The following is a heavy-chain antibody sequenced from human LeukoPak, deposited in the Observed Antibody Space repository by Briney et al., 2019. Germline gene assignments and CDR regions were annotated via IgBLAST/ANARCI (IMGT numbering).Heavy chain of an antibody. V-gene: IGHV3-30-3*01. CDR2: ISYDGSNK. CDR1: GFTFSSYA. Sequence: GGSLRLSCAASGFTFSSYAMHWVRQAPGKGLEWVAVISYDGSNKYYADSVKGRFTISRDNSKNTLYLQMNSLRAEDTAVYYCARDQLLSYWGQGTLVTVSS. J-gene: IGHJ4*02. CDR3: ARDQLLSY. D-gene: IGHD3-10*01.